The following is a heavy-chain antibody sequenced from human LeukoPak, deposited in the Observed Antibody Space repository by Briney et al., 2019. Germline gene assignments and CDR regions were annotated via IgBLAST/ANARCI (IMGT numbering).Heavy chain of an antibody. D-gene: IGHD3-22*01. J-gene: IGHJ4*02. CDR3: ARGPSKSSGYDYGGYLDH. CDR1: GFTFNNYG. Sequence: PGGSLRLSCAASGFTFNNYGMHWVRQAPGKGLEWVAFISYDGSNKYYADSVKGRFTISRDNSKNTLYLQMNSLRAEDTAVYYCARGPSKSSGYDYGGYLDHWGQGTLVTVSS. CDR2: ISYDGSNK. V-gene: IGHV3-30*03.